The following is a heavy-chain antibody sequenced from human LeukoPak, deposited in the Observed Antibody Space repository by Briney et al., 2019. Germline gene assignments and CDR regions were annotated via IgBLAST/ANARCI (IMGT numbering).Heavy chain of an antibody. CDR1: GGSINSSSHY. Sequence: PSETLSLTCTVSGGSINSSSHYWGWIRQPPGQGLAWIGSIYYSGSTYYDPSLKSRVTISVDTSKNQFSLKMSSVTATDTAVYYCASTRYIGGWLYWGQGTLVTVSS. J-gene: IGHJ4*02. V-gene: IGHV4-39*01. CDR2: IYYSGST. D-gene: IGHD6-19*01. CDR3: ASTRYIGGWLY.